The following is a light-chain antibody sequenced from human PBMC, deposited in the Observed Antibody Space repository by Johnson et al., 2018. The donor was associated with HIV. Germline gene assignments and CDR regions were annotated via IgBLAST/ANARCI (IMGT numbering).Light chain of an antibody. Sequence: QSVLTQPPSVSAAPGQKVTISCSGSSSNIGNNYVSWYRQLPGTAPKVLIYEDNKRPSGIPDRFSGSKSGTSAALDIAGLQTGDEADYYCGTWDSSLSANVFGTGTKVTVL. CDR2: EDN. CDR1: SSNIGNNY. V-gene: IGLV1-51*02. CDR3: GTWDSSLSANV. J-gene: IGLJ1*01.